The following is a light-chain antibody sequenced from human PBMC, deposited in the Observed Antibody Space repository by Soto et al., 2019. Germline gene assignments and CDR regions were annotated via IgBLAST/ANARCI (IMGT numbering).Light chain of an antibody. CDR2: VNSDGSH. Sequence: QSVLTQSPSASASLGASVKVTCTLSSGHSSYAIAWHQQQPEKGPRFLMKVNSDGSHIKGDGIPDRFSGSSSGAERYLTISSLQSEDEADYFCQTWGTGIWVFGGGTKVTVL. V-gene: IGLV4-69*01. CDR3: QTWGTGIWV. CDR1: SGHSSYA. J-gene: IGLJ3*02.